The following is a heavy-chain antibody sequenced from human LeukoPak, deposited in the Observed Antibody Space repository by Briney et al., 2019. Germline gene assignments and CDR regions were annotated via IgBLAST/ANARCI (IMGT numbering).Heavy chain of an antibody. CDR3: AKAAISGVVISFDY. CDR1: GFTFRKYG. V-gene: IGHV3-23*01. D-gene: IGHD3-3*01. CDR2: VGDSAETT. J-gene: IGHJ4*02. Sequence: KPGGSLRLSCAASGFTFRKYGMSWVRQAPGKGLEWVSVVGDSAETTHYADPVKGRFFISRDNSKNTVHLQMNSLRAEDTAVYYCAKAAISGVVISFDYWGQGTLLTVSS.